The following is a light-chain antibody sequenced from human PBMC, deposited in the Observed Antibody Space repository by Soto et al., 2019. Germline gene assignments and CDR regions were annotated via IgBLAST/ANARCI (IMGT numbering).Light chain of an antibody. Sequence: QSVLTQSPSASASLGASVKLTCTLSSGHISYAIAWHQQQPEKGPRYLMKLNSDGSHSKGDGIPDRFSGSSSGAERYLTISSLQSEDEADYYCQTWGTGIYVVFGGGTKVTVL. CDR3: QTWGTGIYVV. J-gene: IGLJ2*01. CDR1: SGHISYA. V-gene: IGLV4-69*01. CDR2: LNSDGSH.